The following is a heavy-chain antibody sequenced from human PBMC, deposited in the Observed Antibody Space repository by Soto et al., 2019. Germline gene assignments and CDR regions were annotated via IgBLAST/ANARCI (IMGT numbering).Heavy chain of an antibody. CDR2: INHSGST. D-gene: IGHD4-17*01. CDR3: ARADEATVTTRLDY. Sequence: LSLTCAVYGGSFSGYYWSWIRQPPGKGLEWIGEINHSGSTNYNPSLKSRVTISVDTSKNQFSLKLSSVTAADTAVYYCARADEATVTTRLDYWGQGTLVTVSS. J-gene: IGHJ4*02. V-gene: IGHV4-34*01. CDR1: GGSFSGYY.